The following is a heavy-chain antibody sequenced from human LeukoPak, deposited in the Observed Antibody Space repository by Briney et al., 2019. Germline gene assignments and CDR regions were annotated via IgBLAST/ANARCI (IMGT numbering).Heavy chain of an antibody. J-gene: IGHJ5*02. CDR1: GGSISSGGYY. Sequence: SQTLSLTCTVSGGSISSGGYYWSWIRQHPGKGLEWIGYIYYSGSTYYNPSLKSRVSISVDTSKNQFSLKLSSVTAADTAVYYCASDSSGYYNWFDPWGQGTLVTVSS. CDR3: ASDSSGYYNWFDP. V-gene: IGHV4-31*03. CDR2: IYYSGST. D-gene: IGHD3-22*01.